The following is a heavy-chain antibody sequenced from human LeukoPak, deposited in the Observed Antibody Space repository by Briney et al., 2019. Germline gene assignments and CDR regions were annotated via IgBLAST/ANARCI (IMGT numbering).Heavy chain of an antibody. CDR1: GFTLSSYW. CDR2: IKHDGSEK. J-gene: IGHJ4*02. D-gene: IGHD3-16*01. CDR3: ARGRDVPDS. Sequence: PGGSLRLSCEVSGFTLSSYWMSWVRQAPGKGLEWLANIKHDGSEKYYVDSVKGRFTISRDNAKSSLYLQMNSLRAEDTAVYYCARGRDVPDSWGQGTLVTVSS. V-gene: IGHV3-7*01.